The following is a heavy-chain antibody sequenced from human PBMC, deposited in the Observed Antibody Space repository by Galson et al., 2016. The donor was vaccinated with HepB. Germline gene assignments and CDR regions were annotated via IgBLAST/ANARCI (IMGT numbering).Heavy chain of an antibody. D-gene: IGHD6-19*01. J-gene: IGHJ4*02. CDR3: AREMPHTSGWMSGLDS. CDR2: IWFDGSNK. Sequence: SLRLSCAASGFTFSNYGMHWVRQAPGKGLEWVAVIWFDGSNKIYADSVKGRFSISRDNSNNTLNLRLNSLRAEDSGFYYCAREMPHTSGWMSGLDSWGRGTLVTGSS. CDR1: GFTFSNYG. V-gene: IGHV3-33*08.